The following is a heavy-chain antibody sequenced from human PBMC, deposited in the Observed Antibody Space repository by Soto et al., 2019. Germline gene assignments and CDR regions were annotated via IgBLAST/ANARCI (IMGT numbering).Heavy chain of an antibody. D-gene: IGHD6-19*01. CDR2: IWYDGSNK. CDR3: ARDTKQWLVLGYYYGMDV. CDR1: GFTFSSYG. Sequence: GGSLRLSCAASGFTFSSYGMHWVRQAPGKGLEWVAVIWYDGSNKYYADSVKGRFTISRDNSKSTLYLQMNSLRAEDTAVYYCARDTKQWLVLGYYYGMDVWGQGTTVTVSS. J-gene: IGHJ6*02. V-gene: IGHV3-33*01.